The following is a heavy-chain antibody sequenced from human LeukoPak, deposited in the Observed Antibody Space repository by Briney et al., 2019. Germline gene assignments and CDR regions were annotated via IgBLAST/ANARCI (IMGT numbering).Heavy chain of an antibody. V-gene: IGHV4-34*01. CDR1: GVSFSFYY. J-gene: IGHJ4*02. D-gene: IGHD6-13*01. Sequence: SETLSLTCGVSGVSFSFYYWSWVRQPPGKGLEWIGEISQSGSPNYNPSLKSRVNISLDTSENQFSLKLSSVTAADTAVYYCARDWVAAAGFDYWGQGTLVTVSS. CDR3: ARDWVAAAGFDY. CDR2: ISQSGSP.